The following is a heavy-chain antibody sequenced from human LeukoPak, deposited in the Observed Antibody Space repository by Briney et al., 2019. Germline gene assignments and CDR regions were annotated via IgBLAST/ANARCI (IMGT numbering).Heavy chain of an antibody. J-gene: IGHJ6*02. CDR3: ARANQDYYYGMDV. V-gene: IGHV3-13*01. CDR2: IGTAGDT. CDR1: GFTFSSYD. Sequence: PGGSLRLSCAASGFTFSSYDMHWVRQATGKGLEWVSAIGTAGDTYYPGSVKGRFTISRENAKNSLYLQMNSLRAGDTAVYYCARANQDYYYGMDVWGQGTTVTVSS. D-gene: IGHD1-14*01.